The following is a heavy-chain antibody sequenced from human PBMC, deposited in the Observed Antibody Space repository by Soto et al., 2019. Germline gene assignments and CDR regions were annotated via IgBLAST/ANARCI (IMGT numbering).Heavy chain of an antibody. Sequence: GGSLRLSCAASGFTFGSYPMSWFRQAPGKGLEWVSAISGSGGSTYYADSVKGRFTISRDNSKNTLYLQMNSLRAEDTAVYYCAKAGRYCSGGSCYPAGSGYWGQGTLVTVSS. CDR2: ISGSGGST. D-gene: IGHD2-15*01. CDR3: AKAGRYCSGGSCYPAGSGY. J-gene: IGHJ4*02. CDR1: GFTFGSYP. V-gene: IGHV3-23*01.